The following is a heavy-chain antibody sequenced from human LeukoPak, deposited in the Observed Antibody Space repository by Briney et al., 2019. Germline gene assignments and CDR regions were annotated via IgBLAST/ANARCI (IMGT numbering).Heavy chain of an antibody. CDR2: INPGNGNT. J-gene: IGHJ5*02. Sequence: GASVKVSCKASGYTFTNYAMHWVRQAPGQRLEWMGWINPGNGNTKYSQKFQGRVSMTRDTSTSTFYMELSSLRSEDTAVYYCARHPSNYFDSSGYFGCFDPWGQGTLVTVSS. CDR3: ARHPSNYFDSSGYFGCFDP. V-gene: IGHV1-3*01. D-gene: IGHD3-22*01. CDR1: GYTFTNYA.